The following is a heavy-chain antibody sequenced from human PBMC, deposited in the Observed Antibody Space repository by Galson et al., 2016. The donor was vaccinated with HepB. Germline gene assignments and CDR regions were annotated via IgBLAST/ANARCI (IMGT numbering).Heavy chain of an antibody. CDR2: SSAYNGDS. J-gene: IGHJ4*02. CDR1: GYTFSNYG. Sequence: SVKVSCKASGYTFSNYGITWVRQAPGQGLEWLGWSSAYNGDSNYAQKFQDRVTMTIDTYTTSAYMEVRSLRSDDTAIYYCARTRYDSTGYYPHYFDSWGQGTLVSVSS. V-gene: IGHV1-18*04. D-gene: IGHD3-22*01. CDR3: ARTRYDSTGYYPHYFDS.